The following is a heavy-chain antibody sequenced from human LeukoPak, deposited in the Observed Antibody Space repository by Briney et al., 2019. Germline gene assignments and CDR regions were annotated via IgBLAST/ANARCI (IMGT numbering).Heavy chain of an antibody. CDR2: INHSGST. CDR1: GGSFSGYY. J-gene: IGHJ6*02. V-gene: IGHV4-34*01. D-gene: IGHD1-1*01. CDR3: ARGYRPAGTYYYYGMDV. Sequence: SETLSLTCAVYGGSFSGYYWSWIRQPPGKGLEWIGEINHSGSTNYNPSLKSRVTISVDTSKNQFSLKLSSVTAADTAVYYCARGYRPAGTYYYYGMDVWGQGTTVTVSS.